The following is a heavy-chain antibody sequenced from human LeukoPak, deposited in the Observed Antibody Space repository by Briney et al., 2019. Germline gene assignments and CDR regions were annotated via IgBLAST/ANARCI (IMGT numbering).Heavy chain of an antibody. J-gene: IGHJ4*02. CDR1: GGTFSSYV. V-gene: IGHV1-69*04. CDR2: IIPILGIA. Sequence: SVQVSCKAPGGTFSSYVISWVRQAPGQGLEWMGRIIPILGIANYPQKSQGRVTITADKSTRTAYMGLSSLRSEDTAVYYCARDSHGDPFDYWGQGTLVTVSS. CDR3: ARDSHGDPFDY. D-gene: IGHD4-17*01.